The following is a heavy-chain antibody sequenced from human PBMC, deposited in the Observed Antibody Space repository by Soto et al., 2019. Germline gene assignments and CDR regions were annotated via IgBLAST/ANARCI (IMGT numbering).Heavy chain of an antibody. CDR1: GFTFSSYS. CDR2: ISSSSSYI. Sequence: GGSLRLSCAASGFTFSSYSMNWVRQAPGKGLEWVSSISSSSSYIYYADSVKGRFTISRDNAKNSLYLQMYSLRAEDTAVYYCASPRNAGAFDIWGQGTMVTVSS. V-gene: IGHV3-21*01. J-gene: IGHJ3*02. CDR3: ASPRNAGAFDI.